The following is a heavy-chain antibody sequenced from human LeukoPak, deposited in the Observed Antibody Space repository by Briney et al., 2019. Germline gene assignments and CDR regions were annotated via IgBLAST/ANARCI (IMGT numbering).Heavy chain of an antibody. CDR2: IRYDGSNK. Sequence: GSLRLSCAASGFTFSSYGMHWVRQAPGKGLEWVAFIRYDGSNKYYADSVKGRFTISRDNSKNTLYLQMNSLRAEDTAVYYCAKDLSGNEAIDYWGQGTLVTVSS. J-gene: IGHJ4*02. V-gene: IGHV3-30*02. D-gene: IGHD4-23*01. CDR3: AKDLSGNEAIDY. CDR1: GFTFSSYG.